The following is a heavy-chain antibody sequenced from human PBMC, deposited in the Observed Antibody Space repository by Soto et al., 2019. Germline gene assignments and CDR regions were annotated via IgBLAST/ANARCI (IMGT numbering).Heavy chain of an antibody. CDR1: GFTFSSYA. J-gene: IGHJ4*02. D-gene: IGHD5-18*01. V-gene: IGHV3-30-3*01. CDR2: ISYDGSNK. CDR3: ARGDWWIQLWLREYYFDY. Sequence: GGSLRLSCAASGFTFSSYAMHWVRQAPGKGLEWVAVISYDGSNKYYADSVKGRFTISRDNSKNTLYLQMNSLRAEDTAVYYCARGDWWIQLWLREYYFDYWGQGTLVTVSS.